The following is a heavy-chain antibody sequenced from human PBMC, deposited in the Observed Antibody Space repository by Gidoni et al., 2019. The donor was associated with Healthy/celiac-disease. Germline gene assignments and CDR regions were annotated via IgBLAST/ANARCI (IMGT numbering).Heavy chain of an antibody. J-gene: IGHJ6*02. V-gene: IGHV3-43*02. CDR3: AKARSRGYDFWSGYYKYYYGMDV. D-gene: IGHD3-3*01. CDR1: GFTFDDSA. CDR2: ISGDGGST. Sequence: EVQLVESGGGVVQPGGSLRLSCAASGFTFDDSAMPWVRQAPGKGLGWVYLISGDGGSTYYADSVKGRFTISRDNSKNSLYLQMNSLRTEDTALYYCAKARSRGYDFWSGYYKYYYGMDVWGQGTTVTVSS.